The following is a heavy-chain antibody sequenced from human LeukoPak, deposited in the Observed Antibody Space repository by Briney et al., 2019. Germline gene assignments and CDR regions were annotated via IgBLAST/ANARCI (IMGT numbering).Heavy chain of an antibody. D-gene: IGHD4-23*01. V-gene: IGHV3-74*01. CDR3: ARETGKVVRFFDY. Sequence: QPGGSLRLSCAASGFTFSSYWMHWVRQAPGKGLVWVSRINSDGSSTSYADSVKGRFTISRDNAKNTLYPQMNSLRAEDTAVYYCARETGKVVRFFDYWGQGTLVTVSS. CDR2: INSDGSST. J-gene: IGHJ4*02. CDR1: GFTFSSYW.